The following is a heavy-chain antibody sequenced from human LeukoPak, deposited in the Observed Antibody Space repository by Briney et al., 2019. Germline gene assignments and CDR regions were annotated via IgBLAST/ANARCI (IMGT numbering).Heavy chain of an antibody. V-gene: IGHV1-8*03. CDR3: VRAVTDDDFSGGYPNSLDA. CDR1: GYAFTNFE. CDR2: IDPKSRNT. Sequence: SVKVSCPASGYAFTNFEINWVRQSAAQGLEWMGSIDPKSRNTVYAQKFRARVTFTRDTSASAAHLELSSLASEDTAFYYCVRAVTDDDFSGGYPNSLDAWRQGTLVTVSS. D-gene: IGHD3-3*01. J-gene: IGHJ5*02.